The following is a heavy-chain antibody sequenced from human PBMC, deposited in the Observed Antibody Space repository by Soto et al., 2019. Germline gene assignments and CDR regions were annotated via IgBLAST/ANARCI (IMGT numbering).Heavy chain of an antibody. Sequence: SETLSLTCSVSGASVSSGSFYWSWIRQPPGKGLEWIGFIYNNETFNYNPSRKSRVTLSVDTSKHQFSLKLSSVTAADTAVYYCARVPLRYSSSHNFDSWGQGALVTVSS. CDR2: IYNNETF. V-gene: IGHV4-61*01. J-gene: IGHJ4*02. CDR1: GASVSSGSFY. CDR3: ARVPLRYSSSHNFDS. D-gene: IGHD6-19*01.